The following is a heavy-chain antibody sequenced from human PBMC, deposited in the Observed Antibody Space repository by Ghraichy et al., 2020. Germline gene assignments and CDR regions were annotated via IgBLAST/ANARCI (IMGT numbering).Heavy chain of an antibody. CDR1: GGSISSGGYS. CDR3: ARAYSSSSVYFDY. CDR2: IYYSGST. D-gene: IGHD6-6*01. V-gene: IGHV4-30-4*07. Sequence: LRLSCAVSGGSISSGGYSWSWIRQPPGKGLEWIGYIYYSGSTYYNPSLKSRVTISVDTSKNQFSLKLSSVTAADTAVYYCARAYSSSSVYFDYWGQGTLVTVSS. J-gene: IGHJ4*02.